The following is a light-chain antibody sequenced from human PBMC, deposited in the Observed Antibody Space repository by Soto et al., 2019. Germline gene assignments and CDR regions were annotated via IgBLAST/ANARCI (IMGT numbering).Light chain of an antibody. CDR1: QSVSSTY. V-gene: IGKV3-20*01. CDR3: QHFGNSRWT. Sequence: TVFTQSPCTLSLSPGERATLSCRASQSVSSTYLAWYQQKPGQAPRLLIYGASSRAIHTPDRFSGSGSGTDFTLTISGLEPEDFAVYYCQHFGNSRWTFGQGTKVDIK. J-gene: IGKJ1*01. CDR2: GAS.